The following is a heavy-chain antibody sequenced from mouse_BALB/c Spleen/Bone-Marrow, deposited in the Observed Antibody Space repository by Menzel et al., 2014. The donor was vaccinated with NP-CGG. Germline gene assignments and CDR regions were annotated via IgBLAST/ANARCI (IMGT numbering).Heavy chain of an antibody. Sequence: EVQRVESGGGLVQPGGSLKLSCAASGFGFSRYWMSWVRQAPGKGLEWIGEINPDSSTINYTPSLKDKFIISRDNAKNTLYLQMSKVRSEDTALYYCARQWYYGSGDYWGQGTTLTVSS. V-gene: IGHV4-1*02. CDR2: INPDSSTI. CDR1: GFGFSRYW. J-gene: IGHJ2*01. D-gene: IGHD1-1*01. CDR3: ARQWYYGSGDY.